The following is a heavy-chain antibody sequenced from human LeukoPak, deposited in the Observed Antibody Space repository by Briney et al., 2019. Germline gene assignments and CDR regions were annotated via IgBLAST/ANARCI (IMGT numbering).Heavy chain of an antibody. J-gene: IGHJ4*02. CDR3: AKECDYSPGHKFDL. CDR1: GFTFNNYL. Sequence: GGSLRLSCAASGFTFNNYLMSWVRQAQGKGLEWVSVLFTGGGRTLYADSVKGRFTISGDTSRTTLYLQMNGLRAEDTAVYYSAKECDYSPGHKFDLWGQGTLVTVSS. D-gene: IGHD3-10*01. CDR2: LFTGGGRT. V-gene: IGHV3-23*01.